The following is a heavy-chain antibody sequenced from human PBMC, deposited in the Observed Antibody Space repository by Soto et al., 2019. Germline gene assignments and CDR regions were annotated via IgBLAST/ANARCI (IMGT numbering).Heavy chain of an antibody. Sequence: ASVKVSCKASGGTFSSYAISWVRQAPGQGLEWMGGIIPIFGTANYAQKFQGRVTITADKSTSTAYMELSSLRSEDTAVYYCARRSVDSSGYSYYFDYWGQGTLVTAPQ. V-gene: IGHV1-69*06. CDR1: GGTFSSYA. J-gene: IGHJ4*02. CDR2: IIPIFGTA. D-gene: IGHD3-22*01. CDR3: ARRSVDSSGYSYYFDY.